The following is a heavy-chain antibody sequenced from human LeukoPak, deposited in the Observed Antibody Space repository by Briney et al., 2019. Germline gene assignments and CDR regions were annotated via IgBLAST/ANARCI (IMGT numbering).Heavy chain of an antibody. V-gene: IGHV4-39*01. CDR3: ARGVSAPTATGHFDF. D-gene: IGHD2-15*01. J-gene: IGHJ4*02. CDR1: GGSITRGRYY. Sequence: SETLSLTCTVSGGSITRGRYYWVWIRQPPGKGLEWIGSIYYSGSAFYTPSLKSRVTISVDTSKNQVSLSLRSVTAADTALYYCARGVSAPTATGHFDFWGQGNLVTVSS. CDR2: IYYSGSA.